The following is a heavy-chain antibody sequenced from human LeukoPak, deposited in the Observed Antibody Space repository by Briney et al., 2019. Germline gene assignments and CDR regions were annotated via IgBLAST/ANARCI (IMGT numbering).Heavy chain of an antibody. CDR1: GGSFSGYY. CDR3: ARGRIAVAGPYNWFDP. CDR2: INHSGST. V-gene: IGHV4-34*01. D-gene: IGHD6-19*01. Sequence: PSETLSLTCAVYGGSFSGYYWSWIRQPPGKGLEWIGEINHSGSTNYNPSLKSRVTIPVDTSKNQFSLKLSPVTAADTAVYYCARGRIAVAGPYNWFDPWGQGTLVTVSS. J-gene: IGHJ5*02.